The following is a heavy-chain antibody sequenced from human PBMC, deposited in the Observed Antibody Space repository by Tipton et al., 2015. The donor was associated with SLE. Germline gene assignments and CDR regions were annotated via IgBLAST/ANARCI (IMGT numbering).Heavy chain of an antibody. V-gene: IGHV4-59*01. D-gene: IGHD6-13*01. CDR1: GGSISSYY. J-gene: IGHJ3*02. CDR3: ARGGRIAAAVGAFDI. CDR2: IYYSGST. Sequence: TLSLTCTVSGGSISSYYWSWIRQPPGKGLEWIAYIYYSGSTNYNPSLKSRVTISVDTSKNQFSLKLSPVTAADTAVYYCARGGRIAAAVGAFDIWGQGTMVTVSS.